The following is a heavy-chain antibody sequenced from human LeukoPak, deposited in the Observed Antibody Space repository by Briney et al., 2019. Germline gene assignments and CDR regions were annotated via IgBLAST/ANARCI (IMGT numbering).Heavy chain of an antibody. J-gene: IGHJ3*01. Sequence: PGGSLRLSCAASGFTFSSYGMHWVRQAPGKGLEWVAFIRPDASKEYHADSVKGRFIISRDNSKKTLYLQMNSLRVEDTAMYYCAKEAGLFDVWGQGAMVIVSS. CDR1: GFTFSSYG. CDR3: AKEAGLFDV. V-gene: IGHV3-30*02. CDR2: IRPDASKE.